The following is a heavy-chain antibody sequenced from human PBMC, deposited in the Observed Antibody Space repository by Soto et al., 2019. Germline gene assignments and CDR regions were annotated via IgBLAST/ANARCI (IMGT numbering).Heavy chain of an antibody. J-gene: IGHJ3*02. CDR2: IYYSGST. D-gene: IGHD3-9*01. V-gene: IGHV4-39*01. Sequence: SETLSLTCTVSGGSISSSSYYWGWIRQPPGKGLEWIGSIYYSGSTYYNPSLKSRVTISVDTSKNQFSLKLSSVTAADTAVYYCAFSKTLSDILTGWANDAFDIWGQGTMVTVSS. CDR3: AFSKTLSDILTGWANDAFDI. CDR1: GGSISSSSYY.